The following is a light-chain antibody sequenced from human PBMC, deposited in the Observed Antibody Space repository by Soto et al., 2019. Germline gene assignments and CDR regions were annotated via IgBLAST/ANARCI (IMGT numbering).Light chain of an antibody. CDR3: QVWDSGSDHLDV. J-gene: IGLJ1*01. Sequence: SYELTQPPSVSVAPGQTARLTCGGTNIGSKNVHWYQQKPGQAPVLVVYDDRDRPSGIPERFSGSNSGNTASLPISRVEAGDEAAYYCQVWDSGSDHLDVFGSGTKVTVL. V-gene: IGLV3-21*02. CDR1: NIGSKN. CDR2: DDR.